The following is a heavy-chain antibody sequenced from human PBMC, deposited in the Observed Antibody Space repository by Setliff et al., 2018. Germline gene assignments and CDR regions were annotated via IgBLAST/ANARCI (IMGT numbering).Heavy chain of an antibody. D-gene: IGHD6-6*01. CDR3: ARNPDYLQYSFDL. CDR1: GGSISTNSYY. Sequence: PSETLSLTCTVSGGSISTNSYYWGWIRQPPGKGLEWIGSLYYSGSNDYNPSLKSRVTISVDTSKNQFSLKLSSVTAADTALYYCARNPDYLQYSFDLWGRGTLVTVSS. J-gene: IGHJ2*01. V-gene: IGHV4-39*07. CDR2: LYYSGSN.